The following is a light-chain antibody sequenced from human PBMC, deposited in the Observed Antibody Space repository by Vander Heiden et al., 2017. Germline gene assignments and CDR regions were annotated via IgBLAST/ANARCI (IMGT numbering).Light chain of an antibody. CDR1: SSDVGGYNY. Sequence: QPALTQPRSVSGSPGQSVTISCTGTSSDVGGYNYVSWYQQHPGKAPKLMINDVSKRPSGVPDRFSGSKSGNTASLTISGLQAEDEADYYCCSYAGSNTYVFGTGTKVTVL. CDR2: DVS. V-gene: IGLV2-11*01. CDR3: CSYAGSNTYV. J-gene: IGLJ1*01.